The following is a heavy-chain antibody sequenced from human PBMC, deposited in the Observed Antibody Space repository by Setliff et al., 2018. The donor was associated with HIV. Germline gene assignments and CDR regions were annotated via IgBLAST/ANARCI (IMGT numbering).Heavy chain of an antibody. V-gene: IGHV1-69*13. CDR2: IIPIFGTA. CDR1: GGTFSSYA. Sequence: SVKVSCKASGGTFSSYAISWVRQAPGQGLEWMGGIIPIFGTANYAQKFQGRVTITADESTSTAYTELSSLRSEDTAVYYCAGRDGYNRYYFDFWGQGTLVTVSS. J-gene: IGHJ4*02. CDR3: AGRDGYNRYYFDF. D-gene: IGHD5-12*01.